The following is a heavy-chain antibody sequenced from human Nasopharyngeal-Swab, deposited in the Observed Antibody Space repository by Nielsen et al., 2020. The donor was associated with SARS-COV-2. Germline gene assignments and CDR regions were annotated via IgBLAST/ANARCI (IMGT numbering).Heavy chain of an antibody. CDR1: GFTFSSYG. Sequence: GESLKISCAASGFTFSSYGMHWVRQAPGKGLEWVAVIWYDGSNKYYADSVKGRFTISRDNSKNTLYLQMNSLRAEDTAVYYCASEIVGATLDDAFDIWGQGTMVTVSS. CDR2: IWYDGSNK. J-gene: IGHJ3*02. D-gene: IGHD1-26*01. V-gene: IGHV3-33*08. CDR3: ASEIVGATLDDAFDI.